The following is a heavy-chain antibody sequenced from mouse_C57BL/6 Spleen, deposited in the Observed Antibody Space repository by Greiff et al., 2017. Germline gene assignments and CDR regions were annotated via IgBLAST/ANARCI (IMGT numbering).Heavy chain of an antibody. V-gene: IGHV14-4*01. CDR1: GFNIKDDY. D-gene: IGHD2-3*01. CDR3: TTWDDVSPNAY. Sequence: VQLQQSGAELVRPGASVKLSCTASGFNIKDDYMHWVKQRPEQGLEWIGWIDPENGDTEYASKFQGKATITADTSSHTAYLQLSSLTSEDTAVYYCTTWDDVSPNAYWGQGTLVTVSA. CDR2: IDPENGDT. J-gene: IGHJ3*01.